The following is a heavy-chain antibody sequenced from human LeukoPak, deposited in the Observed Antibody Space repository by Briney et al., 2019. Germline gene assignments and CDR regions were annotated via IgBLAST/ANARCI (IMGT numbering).Heavy chain of an antibody. J-gene: IGHJ4*02. CDR3: ATHGYNSLDY. D-gene: IGHD5-24*01. V-gene: IGHV3-21*01. Sequence: PGGSLRLSCAASGFTFSSYNMNWVRQAPGNGLEWVSSISNTGSYIYYADSVKGRFTISRDNAKNSLYLQMNSLRAEDTAVYYCATHGYNSLDYWGQGTLVTVSS. CDR1: GFTFSSYN. CDR2: ISNTGSYI.